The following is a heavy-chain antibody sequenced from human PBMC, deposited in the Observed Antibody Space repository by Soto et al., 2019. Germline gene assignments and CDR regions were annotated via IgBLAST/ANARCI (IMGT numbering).Heavy chain of an antibody. V-gene: IGHV2-5*02. CDR1: GFSLTTSKVG. CDR3: AHTFPPAFDI. CDR2: IYWDHDK. J-gene: IGHJ3*02. Sequence: QITLKESGPTLVKPTQTLTLTCTFSGFSLTTSKVGVGWIRQPPGKALEWLALIYWDHDKRYSPSLNNRLTITKDTSKNQVVLTMTNMDPVDTATYYCAHTFPPAFDIWGQGTMVTVSS.